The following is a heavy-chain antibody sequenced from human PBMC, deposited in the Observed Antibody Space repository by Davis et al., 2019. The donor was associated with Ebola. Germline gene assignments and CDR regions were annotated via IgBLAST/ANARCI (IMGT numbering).Heavy chain of an antibody. D-gene: IGHD6-19*01. J-gene: IGHJ4*02. CDR2: INSDGSST. V-gene: IGHV3-74*01. CDR1: GFTFSSYW. CDR3: TSGLHGIVAGIPLIDY. Sequence: GESLKISCAASGFTFSSYWMHWVRQAPGKGLVWVSRINSDGSSTSYADSVKGRFTISRDNAKNTLYLQMNSLRAEDTAVYYCTSGLHGIVAGIPLIDYWGQGTLVTVSS.